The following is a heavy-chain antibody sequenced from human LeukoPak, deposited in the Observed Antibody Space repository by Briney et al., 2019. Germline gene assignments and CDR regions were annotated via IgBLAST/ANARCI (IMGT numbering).Heavy chain of an antibody. V-gene: IGHV4-34*01. CDR1: GGSFNGYY. J-gene: IGHJ6*03. CDR3: ARRLSFRARDYYYMDV. CDR2: INHSGST. D-gene: IGHD2-21*01. Sequence: SETLSLTCDVYGGSFNGYYWNWIRQPPGKGLEWIGEINHSGSTNYNPSLKSRVTISVDASKKQFSLKVTSVTAADTAIYYCARRLSFRARDYYYMDVWGKGTTVTVSS.